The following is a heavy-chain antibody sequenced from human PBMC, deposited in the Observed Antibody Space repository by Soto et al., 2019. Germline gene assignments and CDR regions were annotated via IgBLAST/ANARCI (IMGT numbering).Heavy chain of an antibody. J-gene: IGHJ5*02. Sequence: PVGSLRLSCAASGFTFSSYSMNWVRRSPVKVLEWVSSISSSSSYIYYADSVKVRFTISRDNAKNSLYLQMNSLRAEDTPVYYCARGEKQLVLYVWFDPWGQGTLVTVSS. CDR3: ARGEKQLVLYVWFDP. CDR1: GFTFSSYS. CDR2: ISSSSSYI. V-gene: IGHV3-21*01. D-gene: IGHD6-6*01.